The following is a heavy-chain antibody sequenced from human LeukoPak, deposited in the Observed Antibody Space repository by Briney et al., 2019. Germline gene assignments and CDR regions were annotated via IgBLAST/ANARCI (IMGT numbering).Heavy chain of an antibody. Sequence: PGGSLRLSCAASGFTFSSYSMNWVRQAPGKGLEWVSSISSSSSYIYYADSVKGRFTISRDNAKNSLYLQMNSLRAEDTAVYYCARDLYPSRPSWSGYPYYGMDVWGQGTTVTVSS. CDR2: ISSSSSYI. CDR1: GFTFSSYS. CDR3: ARDLYPSRPSWSGYPYYGMDV. D-gene: IGHD3-3*01. V-gene: IGHV3-21*01. J-gene: IGHJ6*02.